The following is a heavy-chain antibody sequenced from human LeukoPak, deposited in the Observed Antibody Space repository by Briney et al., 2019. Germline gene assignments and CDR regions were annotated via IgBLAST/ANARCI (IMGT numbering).Heavy chain of an antibody. CDR3: ARGRGDYEPYFDY. J-gene: IGHJ4*02. Sequence: SETLSLTCTVPGGSISSYYWSWIRQPPGKGLEWIGYIYFSGSTTHNPSLQSRVTMSADTSKNQFSLKLTSVTAADTAVYYCARGRGDYEPYFDYWGQGTLVTVSS. CDR2: IYFSGST. V-gene: IGHV4-59*12. D-gene: IGHD4-17*01. CDR1: GGSISSYY.